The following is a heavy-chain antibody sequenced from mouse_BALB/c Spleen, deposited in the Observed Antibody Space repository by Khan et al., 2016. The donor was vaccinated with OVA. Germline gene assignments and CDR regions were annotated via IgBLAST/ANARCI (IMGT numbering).Heavy chain of an antibody. J-gene: IGHJ3*01. Sequence: EVQLQQSGPELMKPGASVKISCKASGYSFTSYYIHWVKQSHGQSLEWIGYIDPFNGGTNYNQKFKGKATLTVDKSSRTAYMHLSSLTSEDSAVFYCTRLGTTGWFAYWGQGTLVTVSA. CDR3: TRLGTTGWFAY. CDR2: IDPFNGGT. V-gene: IGHV1S135*01. D-gene: IGHD2-13*01. CDR1: GYSFTSYY.